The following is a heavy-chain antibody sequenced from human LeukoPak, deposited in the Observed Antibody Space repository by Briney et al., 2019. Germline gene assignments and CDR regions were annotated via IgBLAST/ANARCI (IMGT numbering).Heavy chain of an antibody. J-gene: IGHJ6*03. V-gene: IGHV4-61*02. CDR1: GGSISSGSYY. Sequence: SETLSLTCTVSGGSISSGSYYWSWIRQPAGKGLEWIGRIYTSGSTNYNPSLKSRVTISVDTSKNQFSLKLSSVTAADTAVYYCASQGSGYSYGYDYYYYMDVWGKGTTVTISS. CDR2: IYTSGST. CDR3: ASQGSGYSYGYDYYYYMDV. D-gene: IGHD5-18*01.